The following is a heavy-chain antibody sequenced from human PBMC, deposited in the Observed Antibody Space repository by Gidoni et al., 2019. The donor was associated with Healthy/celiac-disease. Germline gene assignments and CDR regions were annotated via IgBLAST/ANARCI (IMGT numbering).Heavy chain of an antibody. V-gene: IGHV3-66*02. Sequence: EVQLVASGGGLVQPGGSLRLSCAASGFTVSSNYMSWVRQAPGKGLEWVSVIYSGGSTYYADSVKGRFTISRDNSKNTLYLQMNSLRAEDTAVYYCARDGGQWLASFDYWGQGTLVTVSS. J-gene: IGHJ4*02. CDR3: ARDGGQWLASFDY. CDR1: GFTVSSNY. CDR2: IYSGGST. D-gene: IGHD6-19*01.